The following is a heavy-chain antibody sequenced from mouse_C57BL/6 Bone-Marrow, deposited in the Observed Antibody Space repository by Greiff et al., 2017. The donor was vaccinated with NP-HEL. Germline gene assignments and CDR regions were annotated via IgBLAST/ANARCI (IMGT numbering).Heavy chain of an antibody. Sequence: QVQLKESGAELARPGASVKLSCKASGYTFTSYGISWVKQRTGQGLEWIGEIYPRSGNTYYNEKFKGKATLTADKSSSTAYMELRSLTSEDSAVYFCASLDLLWLRRSYWGQGTTLTVSS. CDR2: IYPRSGNT. J-gene: IGHJ2*01. D-gene: IGHD2-2*01. V-gene: IGHV1-81*01. CDR3: ASLDLLWLRRSY. CDR1: GYTFTSYG.